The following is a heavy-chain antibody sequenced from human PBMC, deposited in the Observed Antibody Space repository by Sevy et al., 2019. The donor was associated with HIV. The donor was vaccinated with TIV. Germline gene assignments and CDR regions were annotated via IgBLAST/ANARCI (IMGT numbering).Heavy chain of an antibody. CDR3: ARAFCSGGRCYSLAY. V-gene: IGHV1-18*01. D-gene: IGHD2-15*01. Sequence: ASVKVSCKVSGYTFSTYRITWVRQAPGQGLEWMGWISPQNGDTNYARKLQGKVSMTTDTSTTTAYMELRGLTSDDTALYYCARAFCSGGRCYSLAYWGQGTLVTVSS. J-gene: IGHJ4*02. CDR1: GYTFSTYR. CDR2: ISPQNGDT.